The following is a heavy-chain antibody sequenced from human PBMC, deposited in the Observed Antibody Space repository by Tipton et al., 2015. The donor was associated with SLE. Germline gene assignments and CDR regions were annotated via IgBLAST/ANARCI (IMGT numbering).Heavy chain of an antibody. CDR1: GVTFSSYA. Sequence: SLRLSCAASGVTFSSYAMSWVRQAPGKGLEWVSVIYSGGSSTYYADSVKGRFTIPRDNSKNTLYLQMNSLRAEDTAVYYCASGGLGITVGAFDIWGQGTMVTVSP. CDR3: ASGGLGITVGAFDI. D-gene: IGHD7-27*01. CDR2: IYSGGSST. V-gene: IGHV3-23*03. J-gene: IGHJ3*02.